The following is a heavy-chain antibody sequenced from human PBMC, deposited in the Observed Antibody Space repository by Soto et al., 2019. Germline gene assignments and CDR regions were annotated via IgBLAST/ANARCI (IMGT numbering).Heavy chain of an antibody. D-gene: IGHD3-10*01. CDR1: GFTFGTSA. CDR3: AADYRLLWFGELYGMDV. J-gene: IGHJ6*02. Sequence: SVKVSCKASGFTFGTSAIQWVRQTRGHRLEWIGWIVVGSGSTDYAQEFQERVTITRDMSTGTAFMELSSLTSEDTALYYCAADYRLLWFGELYGMDVWGQ. CDR2: IVVGSGST. V-gene: IGHV1-58*02.